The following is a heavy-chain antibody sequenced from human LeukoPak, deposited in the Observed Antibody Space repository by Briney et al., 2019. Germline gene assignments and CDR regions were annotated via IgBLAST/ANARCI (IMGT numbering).Heavy chain of an antibody. CDR1: GFTLRSYD. J-gene: IGHJ4*02. V-gene: IGHV3-23*01. D-gene: IGHD5-12*01. CDR3: AEEYSGYDFDY. Sequence: SGGSLRLSRAASGFTLRSYDMSRVRQAPGKGLEWVAATSGSGVNSYYADSVRGRFTISRDNSQNTLYLQMDSLRAEDTALYYCAEEYSGYDFDYWGQGTLVTVSS. CDR2: TSGSGVNS.